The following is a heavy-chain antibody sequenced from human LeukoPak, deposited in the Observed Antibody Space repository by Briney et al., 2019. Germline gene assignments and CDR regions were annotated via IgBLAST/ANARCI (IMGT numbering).Heavy chain of an antibody. CDR3: ARGHVRIQLWFSDY. Sequence: GGSLRLSCAASGFTFSSYAMHWVRQAPGKGLEWVAVISYDGSNKYYADSVKGRFTISRDNSKNTLYLQMNSLRAEDTAVYYCARGHVRIQLWFSDYWGQGTLVTVSS. D-gene: IGHD5-18*01. CDR2: ISYDGSNK. CDR1: GFTFSSYA. J-gene: IGHJ4*02. V-gene: IGHV3-30-3*01.